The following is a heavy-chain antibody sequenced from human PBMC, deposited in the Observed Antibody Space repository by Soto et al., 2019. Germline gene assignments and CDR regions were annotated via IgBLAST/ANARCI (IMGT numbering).Heavy chain of an antibody. CDR3: ARLRRGSSGYHDAFDI. CDR1: GGTFSSYA. V-gene: IGHV1-69*13. CDR2: IIPIFGTA. Sequence: SVKVSCKASGGTFSSYAISWVRQAPGQGLEWMGGIIPIFGTANYAQKFQGRVTITADESTSTAYMELSSLRSEDTAVYYCARLRRGSSGYHDAFDIWGQGTMVTVSS. J-gene: IGHJ3*02. D-gene: IGHD3-22*01.